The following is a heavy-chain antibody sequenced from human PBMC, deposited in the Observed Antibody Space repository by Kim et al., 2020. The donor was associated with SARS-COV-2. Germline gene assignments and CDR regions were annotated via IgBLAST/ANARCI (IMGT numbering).Heavy chain of an antibody. CDR3: ARLEYSSSSSLFDP. V-gene: IGHV4-39*02. CDR2: IYYTGDT. Sequence: SETLSLTCTVSGGSVSSSNYYWGWIRQPPGKGLEWIGNIYYTGDTYYNPSLKSRVTISEDTSKNHFSLKLSSLTAADTAVYYCARLEYSSSSSLFDPWGQGTLVTVSS. CDR1: GGSVSSSNYY. J-gene: IGHJ5*02. D-gene: IGHD6-6*01.